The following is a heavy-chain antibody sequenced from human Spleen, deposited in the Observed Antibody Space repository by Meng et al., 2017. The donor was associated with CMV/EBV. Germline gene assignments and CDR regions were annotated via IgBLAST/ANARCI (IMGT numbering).Heavy chain of an antibody. Sequence: FTFGGYGMNWVRQAPGKGLEWVSSISSTSTYIYYADSVKGRFTISRDNAKNSLYLEMDSLRAEDTAVYYCVRDLPPYYDFWSGYLDLWGQGTLVTVSS. CDR1: FTFGGYG. CDR3: VRDLPPYYDFWSGYLDL. V-gene: IGHV3-21*01. CDR2: ISSTSTYI. D-gene: IGHD3-3*01. J-gene: IGHJ5*02.